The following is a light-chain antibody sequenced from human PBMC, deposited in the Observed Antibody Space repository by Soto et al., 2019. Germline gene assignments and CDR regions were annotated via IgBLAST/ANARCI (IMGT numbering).Light chain of an antibody. V-gene: IGKV1-39*01. J-gene: IGKJ1*01. CDR3: QQSYSTPWT. Sequence: DIQMTQSPSSLSASVGDRVTITCRASQSISSYLNWYQQKPGKAPKLLIYAASSLQSGVPSRFSGSGSETDFTLTISSLQPEDFATYYCQQSYSTPWTFRQGTKVEIK. CDR2: AAS. CDR1: QSISSY.